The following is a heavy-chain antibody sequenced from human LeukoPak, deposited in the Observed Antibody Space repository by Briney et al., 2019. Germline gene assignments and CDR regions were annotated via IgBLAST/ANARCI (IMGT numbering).Heavy chain of an antibody. CDR2: IKEDGSAK. J-gene: IGHJ3*02. CDR3: ARDYDYFSGHNLDAYDI. Sequence: GGSLRLSCVAPGLSFNSYWMTWVRQAPGKALEWVANIKEDGSAKSYVDSVKGRFTISRDNAKNSLYLQMDSLRVEDTAVYYCARDYDYFSGHNLDAYDIWGQGTTVTVSS. V-gene: IGHV3-7*01. CDR1: GLSFNSYW. D-gene: IGHD2-15*01.